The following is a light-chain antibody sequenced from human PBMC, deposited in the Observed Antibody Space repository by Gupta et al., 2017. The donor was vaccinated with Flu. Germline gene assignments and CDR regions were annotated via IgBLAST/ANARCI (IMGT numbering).Light chain of an antibody. CDR1: QYISNY. CDR2: SSS. Sequence: DLHMSKSPSSLSASVGDRVNITCRTSQYISNYLNWYRQKPGNAPSLLMLSSSRRQSGVPSRVSGSGSGTEVTLTISGLQAAEVTAYYCQQRYTIPLTFGQGTKLELK. J-gene: IGKJ2*01. V-gene: IGKV1-39*01. CDR3: QQRYTIPLT.